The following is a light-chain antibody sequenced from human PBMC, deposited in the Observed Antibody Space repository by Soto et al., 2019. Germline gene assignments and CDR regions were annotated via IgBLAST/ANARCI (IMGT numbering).Light chain of an antibody. CDR2: EVL. J-gene: IGLJ3*02. Sequence: QSVLTQPASVSGSPGQSITISCTGTSSDVGGYNFVSWYQQHPGNAPKLIIHEVLNRPSGVSSRFSGSKSGNTASLTISGLQAEDDAVYYCCSHSARIHWVFGGGTKLTV. CDR1: SSDVGGYNF. CDR3: CSHSARIHWV. V-gene: IGLV2-14*03.